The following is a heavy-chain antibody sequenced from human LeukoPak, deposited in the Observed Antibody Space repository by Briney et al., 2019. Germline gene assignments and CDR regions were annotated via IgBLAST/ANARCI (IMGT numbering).Heavy chain of an antibody. D-gene: IGHD3-9*01. Sequence: GGSLRLSCAASGFTFDDYGMSWVRQAPGKGLEWVSGIDWNGGSTGYADSVKGRFTISRDNAKNSLYLQMNSLRAEDTAVYYCARALVFRYYDILTGYYRDYWGQGTLVTVSS. CDR3: ARALVFRYYDILTGYYRDY. J-gene: IGHJ4*02. CDR1: GFTFDDYG. V-gene: IGHV3-20*04. CDR2: IDWNGGST.